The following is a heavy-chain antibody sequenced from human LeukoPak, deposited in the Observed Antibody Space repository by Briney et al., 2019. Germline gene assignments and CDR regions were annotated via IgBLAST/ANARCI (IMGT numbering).Heavy chain of an antibody. Sequence: GGSQRLSCAASGFTFDDYGMSWVRQAPGKGLEWVSGINWNGGSTGYADSVKGRFTISRDNAKNSLYLQMNSLRAEDTALYYCARDYVVGASLVFDYWGQGTLVTVSS. D-gene: IGHD1-26*01. CDR1: GFTFDDYG. CDR2: INWNGGST. V-gene: IGHV3-20*04. J-gene: IGHJ4*02. CDR3: ARDYVVGASLVFDY.